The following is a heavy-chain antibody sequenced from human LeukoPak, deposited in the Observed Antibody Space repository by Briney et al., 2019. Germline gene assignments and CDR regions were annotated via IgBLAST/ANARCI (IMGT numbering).Heavy chain of an antibody. CDR1: GFTFSTFW. CDR3: ARDRGYTQDY. V-gene: IGHV3-74*01. D-gene: IGHD5-12*01. J-gene: IGHJ4*02. CDR2: IKSDGSST. Sequence: GGSLRLSCAASGFTFSTFWMHWVRQAPGKGLVWVSHIKSDGSSTSYADSVKGRFTISRDNTKNTLYLQMNSLRAEDTAVYYCARDRGYTQDYWGQGTLVTVSS.